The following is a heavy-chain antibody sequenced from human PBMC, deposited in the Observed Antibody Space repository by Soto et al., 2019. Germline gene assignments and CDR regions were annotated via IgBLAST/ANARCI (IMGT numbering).Heavy chain of an antibody. CDR2: IIPIFGTA. Sequence: QVQLVQSGAEVKKPGSSVKVSCKASGGTFSSYAISWVRQAPGQGLEWMGGIIPIFGTANYAQKFQGRVTITADESTSTAYMELSSLRSEDTAVYYCARAGSKTYDDILTGYCLSYWGQGTLGTVSS. J-gene: IGHJ4*02. D-gene: IGHD3-9*01. V-gene: IGHV1-69*12. CDR1: GGTFSSYA. CDR3: ARAGSKTYDDILTGYCLSY.